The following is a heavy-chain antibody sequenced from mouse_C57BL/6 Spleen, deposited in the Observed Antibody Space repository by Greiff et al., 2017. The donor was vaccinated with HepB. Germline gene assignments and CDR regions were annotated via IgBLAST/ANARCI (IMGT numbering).Heavy chain of an antibody. CDR2: IYPGDGDT. CDR1: GYAFSSSW. V-gene: IGHV1-82*01. CDR3: ARGAIGGDY. D-gene: IGHD1-1*02. J-gene: IGHJ2*01. Sequence: QVQPQQSGPELVKPGASVKISCKASGYAFSSSWMNWVKQRPGKGLEWIGRIYPGDGDTNYNGKFKGKATLTADKSSSTAYMQLSSLTSEDSAVYFCARGAIGGDYWGQGTTLTVSS.